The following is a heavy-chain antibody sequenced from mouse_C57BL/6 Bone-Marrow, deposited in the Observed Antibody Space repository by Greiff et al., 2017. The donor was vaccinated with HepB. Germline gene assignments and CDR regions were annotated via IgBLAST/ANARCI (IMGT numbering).Heavy chain of an antibody. CDR3: ARGAGTRAMDY. Sequence: VKLVESGAELARPGASVKLSCKASGYTFTSYGISWVKQRTGQGLEWIGEIYPRSGNTYYNEKFKGKATLTADKSSSTAYMELRSLTSEDSAVYFCARGAGTRAMDYWGQGTSVTVSS. V-gene: IGHV1-81*01. D-gene: IGHD4-1*01. CDR2: IYPRSGNT. J-gene: IGHJ4*01. CDR1: GYTFTSYG.